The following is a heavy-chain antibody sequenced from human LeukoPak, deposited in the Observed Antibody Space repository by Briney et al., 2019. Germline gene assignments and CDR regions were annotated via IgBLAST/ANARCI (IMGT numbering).Heavy chain of an antibody. CDR1: GGSISSRDNY. CDR2: IYYSGNT. V-gene: IGHV4-39*01. Sequence: SETLSLTCTVSGGSISSRDNYWGWFPQPPGKGLEWIGSIYYSGNTYYNPSLESRVTISVDTSKNQFSLKVSSATAADTAVYYCARQDTLTHYYVMDVWGQGTTVTVSS. CDR3: ARQDTLTHYYVMDV. D-gene: IGHD3-9*01. J-gene: IGHJ6*02.